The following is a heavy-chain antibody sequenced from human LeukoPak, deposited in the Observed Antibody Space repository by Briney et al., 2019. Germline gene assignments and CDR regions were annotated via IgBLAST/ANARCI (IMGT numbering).Heavy chain of an antibody. CDR1: GGTFSSYA. V-gene: IGHV1-69*13. CDR3: ARGASSGRHYYYYYMDV. Sequence: SVKVSCKASGGTFSSYAISWVRQAPGQGLEWMGGIIPIFGTANYAQKFQGRVTITADESTSTAYMELSSLRSEDTAVYYCARGASSGRHYYYYYMDVWGKGTTVTVSS. J-gene: IGHJ6*03. D-gene: IGHD3-10*01. CDR2: IIPIFGTA.